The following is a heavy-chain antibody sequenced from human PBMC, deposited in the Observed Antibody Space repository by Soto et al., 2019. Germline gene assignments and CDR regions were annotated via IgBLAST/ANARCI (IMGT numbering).Heavy chain of an antibody. J-gene: IGHJ3*01. CDR1: GFTLSNYG. CDR2: ISDDGTNK. Sequence: GGSVRLSCAVYGFTLSNYGMHWVRQAPGKGLEWVALISDDGTNKYFVDSVKGRFTISRDNSRNMVYLQMNRLRAEDTAVYYCAKDYLGSSKVFHFSGPGTFVTV. CDR3: AKDYLGSSKVFHF. D-gene: IGHD2-2*01. V-gene: IGHV3-30*18.